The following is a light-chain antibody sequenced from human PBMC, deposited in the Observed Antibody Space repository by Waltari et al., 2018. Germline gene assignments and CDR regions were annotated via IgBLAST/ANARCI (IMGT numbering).Light chain of an antibody. CDR3: QVWDSTTVI. CDR1: NLGSKN. Sequence: SYELTQPLSVSVALGQTARMTCGGNNLGSKNVHWYQQKPGQAPVLVINSDSARPSGSPERFSGSNSGNTAALTISRAQAGDEADYYCQVWDSTTVIFGGGTKLTVL. J-gene: IGLJ2*01. CDR2: SDS. V-gene: IGLV3-9*01.